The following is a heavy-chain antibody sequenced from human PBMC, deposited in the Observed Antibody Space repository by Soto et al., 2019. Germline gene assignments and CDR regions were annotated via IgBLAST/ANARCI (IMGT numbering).Heavy chain of an antibody. V-gene: IGHV4-39*01. CDR1: GDSISSSNIY. Sequence: SETLSLTCTVCGDSISSSNIYWGWLRQPPGKGLEWIGSIYSSGSTYYHPSLKSRVTISVDTSKNQFSLNLTSVTAADTAVYYCARRDYYDSAGYRIIYRGQGTLVTVSS. CDR3: ARRDYYDSAGYRIIY. D-gene: IGHD3-22*01. CDR2: IYSSGST. J-gene: IGHJ4*02.